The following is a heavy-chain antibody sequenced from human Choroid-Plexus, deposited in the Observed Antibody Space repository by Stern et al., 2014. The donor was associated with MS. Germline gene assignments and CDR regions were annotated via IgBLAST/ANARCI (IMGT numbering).Heavy chain of an antibody. CDR2: IYVRGHT. Sequence: QLQLQESGPGLVKPSQTLSLTCTVSGVSITSSSFYWTWIRQPDGKGLEWIGCIYVRGHTDYNPSLKGRVTMSLDASKNQFSLELTSVTADDTAVYYCARQAGYYDNSAYYNYWGQGTLVTVSS. J-gene: IGHJ4*02. D-gene: IGHD3-22*01. CDR3: ARQAGYYDNSAYYNY. V-gene: IGHV4-61*02. CDR1: GVSITSSSFY.